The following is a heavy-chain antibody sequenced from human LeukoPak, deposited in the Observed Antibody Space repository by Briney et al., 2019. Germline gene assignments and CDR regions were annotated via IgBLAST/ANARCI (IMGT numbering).Heavy chain of an antibody. CDR2: INADGSTT. CDR1: GFTFGNSW. V-gene: IGHV3-74*01. Sequence: GGSLRLSCAASGFTFGNSWVRWVRQAPGKGLVWVSLINADGSTTSYADSVKGRFTISRDNARNTLYLEMNSLTIEDTAVYYCIVVVEPPDSDGFDVWGQGTMITVSS. J-gene: IGHJ3*01. CDR3: IVVVEPPDSDGFDV. D-gene: IGHD1-14*01.